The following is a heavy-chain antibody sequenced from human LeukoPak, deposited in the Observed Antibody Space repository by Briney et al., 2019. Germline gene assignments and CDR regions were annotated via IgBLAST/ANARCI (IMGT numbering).Heavy chain of an antibody. CDR1: GFTVSSNY. Sequence: PGGSLRLSCAASGFTVSSNYMSWVRQAPGKGLEWVSVIYTGGSTYYADSVKGRFTISRDNSKNTLYLQMNSLRAEDTALYYCARDPGSINGMDVWGQGTTVTVSS. CDR3: ARDPGSINGMDV. CDR2: IYTGGST. J-gene: IGHJ6*02. D-gene: IGHD2/OR15-2a*01. V-gene: IGHV3-66*01.